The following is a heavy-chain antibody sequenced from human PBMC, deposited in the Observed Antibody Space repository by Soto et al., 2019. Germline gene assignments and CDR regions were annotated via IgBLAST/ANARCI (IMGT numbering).Heavy chain of an antibody. CDR1: GGSISSGDYY. CDR2: IYYSGST. V-gene: IGHV4-30-4*01. J-gene: IGHJ3*02. D-gene: IGHD3-10*01. CDR3: ARSLLLWFGELSEHDAFDI. Sequence: SETLSLTCTVSGGSISSGDYYWSWIRQPPGKGLEWIGYIYYSGSTYYNPSLKSRVTISVDTSKNQFSLKLSSVTAADTAVYYCARSLLLWFGELSEHDAFDIWGQGTMVTVSS.